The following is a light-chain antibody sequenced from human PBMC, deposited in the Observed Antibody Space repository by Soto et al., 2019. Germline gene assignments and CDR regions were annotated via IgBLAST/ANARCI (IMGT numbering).Light chain of an antibody. Sequence: QSALTQSASVSGSPGQSITISGTGTSSDIGGYNYVSWYQQHPDKAPKLMIFEVSNRPSGVSNRFSGSKSGNTASLTISGLLPEDEADYYCSSYTPSSTVAFGGGTKLTVL. CDR2: EVS. V-gene: IGLV2-14*01. J-gene: IGLJ2*01. CDR1: SSDIGGYNY. CDR3: SSYTPSSTVA.